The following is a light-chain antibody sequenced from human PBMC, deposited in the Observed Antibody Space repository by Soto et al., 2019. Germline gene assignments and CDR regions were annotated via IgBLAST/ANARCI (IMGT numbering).Light chain of an antibody. CDR1: QSVYNN. CDR2: GAS. Sequence: EIVMTQSPATLSVSPGDRATLSCRASQSVYNNLAWYQQKPGQAPRLLIYGASTRATAIPARFSGSGYGTEFPRTNSSQQSEDFAVYLCHQNSNWPPVTFGTGTKVDI. V-gene: IGKV3-15*01. J-gene: IGKJ3*01. CDR3: HQNSNWPPVT.